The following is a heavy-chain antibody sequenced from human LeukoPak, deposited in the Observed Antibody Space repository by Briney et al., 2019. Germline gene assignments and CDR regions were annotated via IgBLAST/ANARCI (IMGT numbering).Heavy chain of an antibody. J-gene: IGHJ4*02. Sequence: GGSLRLSCAASGFTFSSYAMYWVRQAPGKGLEWVSGIFGNGGSTHYADSVKGRFTISRDNSKNTVYLQMNSLRAEDTAVYYCVKTTIGYSSGRYPGWPVDYWGQGTLVTVSS. D-gene: IGHD6-19*01. CDR1: GFTFSSYA. CDR3: VKTTIGYSSGRYPGWPVDY. V-gene: IGHV3-23*01. CDR2: IFGNGGST.